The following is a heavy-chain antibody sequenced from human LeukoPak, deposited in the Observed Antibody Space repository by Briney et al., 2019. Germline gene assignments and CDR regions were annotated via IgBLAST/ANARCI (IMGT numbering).Heavy chain of an antibody. CDR2: ISSTSIYI. CDR1: GFTFSSYN. J-gene: IGHJ4*02. Sequence: PGGSLRLSCAASGFTFSSYNMIWVRQAPGKGLEWVSSISSTSIYIYYADSVKGRFTISRDNAKNSLYLQMNSLRAEDTAVYYCAREEDFDYWGQGTLVTVSS. CDR3: AREEDFDY. V-gene: IGHV3-21*06.